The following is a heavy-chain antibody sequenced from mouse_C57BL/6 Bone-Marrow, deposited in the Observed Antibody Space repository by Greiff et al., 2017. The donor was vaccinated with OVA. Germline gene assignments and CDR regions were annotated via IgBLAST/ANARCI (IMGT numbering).Heavy chain of an antibody. CDR1: GYTFTSYW. J-gene: IGHJ2*01. CDR2: IYPGSGST. Sequence: VQLQQPGAELVKPGASVKLSCKASGYTFTSYWITWVKQRPGQGLEWIGDIYPGSGSTNYNEKFKSKATLTVDTSSSTAYMQHSSLTSVDSAVYYCARYSYGSSYYYFDYWGQGTTLTVSS. CDR3: ARYSYGSSYYYFDY. D-gene: IGHD1-1*01. V-gene: IGHV1-55*01.